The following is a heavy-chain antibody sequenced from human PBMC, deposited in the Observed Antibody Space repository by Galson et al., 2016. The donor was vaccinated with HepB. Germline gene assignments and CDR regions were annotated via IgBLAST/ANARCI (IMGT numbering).Heavy chain of an antibody. V-gene: IGHV3-33*08. CDR1: GATFSPYG. D-gene: IGHD3-16*01. CDR2: IWYDGTNK. J-gene: IGHJ2*01. CDR3: ARDRRSDVRGNQWYFDL. Sequence: SLRLSCAASGATFSPYGIHWVRQAPGKGLEWVAVIWYDGTNKYYADSVKGRFTISRDNSKNTVYLQMSYLRTEDTALYYCARDRRSDVRGNQWYFDLWGHGTLVTVSS.